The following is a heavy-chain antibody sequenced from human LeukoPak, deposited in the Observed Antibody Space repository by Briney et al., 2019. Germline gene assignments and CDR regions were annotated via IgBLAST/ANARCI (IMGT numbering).Heavy chain of an antibody. D-gene: IGHD3-22*01. V-gene: IGHV3-48*01. CDR3: ATPVVHYDSSGYYYPPRVDY. CDR1: GFTFSSYS. Sequence: PGGSLRLSCAASGFTFSSYSMNWVRQAPGKGLEWVSYISSSSSTIYYADSVKGRFTISRDNAKNSLYLQMNSLRAEDTAVYYCATPVVHYDSSGYYYPPRVDYWGQGTLVTVSS. J-gene: IGHJ4*02. CDR2: ISSSSSTI.